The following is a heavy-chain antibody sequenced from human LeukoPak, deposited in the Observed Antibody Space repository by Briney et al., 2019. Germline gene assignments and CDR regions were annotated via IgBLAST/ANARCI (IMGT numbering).Heavy chain of an antibody. D-gene: IGHD6-13*01. CDR3: AREDGEQQLTHPFDY. Sequence: ASVKVSCKASGYTFTSYGISWLRQAPGQGLEWMGWISAYSGNTNYAQKLQGRVTMTTDTSTSTAYMELRSLRSDDTAVYYCAREDGEQQLTHPFDYWGQGTLVTVSS. CDR1: GYTFTSYG. V-gene: IGHV1-18*01. CDR2: ISAYSGNT. J-gene: IGHJ4*02.